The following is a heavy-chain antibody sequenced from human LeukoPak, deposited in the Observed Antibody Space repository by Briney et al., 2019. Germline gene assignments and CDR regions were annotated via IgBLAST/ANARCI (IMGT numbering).Heavy chain of an antibody. Sequence: GGSLRLSCAASGFTFDDYGMSWVRQAPGKGLECVSGINWNGGSTGYADSVNGRFTISRDNAKNSLYLQMNSLRAEDTALYYCARAMFRGYSGYEGYWGQGTLVTVSS. CDR1: GFTFDDYG. V-gene: IGHV3-20*04. CDR2: INWNGGST. J-gene: IGHJ4*02. CDR3: ARAMFRGYSGYEGY. D-gene: IGHD5-12*01.